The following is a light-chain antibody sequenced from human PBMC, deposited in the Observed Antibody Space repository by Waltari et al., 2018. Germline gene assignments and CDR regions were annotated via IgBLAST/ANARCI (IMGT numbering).Light chain of an antibody. CDR3: TSWDDSLKGWV. CDR1: SSNIGTNP. Sequence: QSVLTQPPSASGTPGQRVTISCSGSSSNIGTNPVNWFQQLPGTAPNPLILSQNHRPSGVPDRFSGSKSGTSASLAISGLQLEDEADYYCTSWDDSLKGWVFGGGTKVTVL. J-gene: IGLJ3*02. CDR2: SQN. V-gene: IGLV1-44*01.